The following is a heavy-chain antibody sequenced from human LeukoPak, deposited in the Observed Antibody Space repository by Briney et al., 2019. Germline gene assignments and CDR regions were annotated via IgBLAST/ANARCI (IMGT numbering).Heavy chain of an antibody. D-gene: IGHD6-13*01. CDR3: ARGTATTAGIDY. CDR2: INTDGDSA. CDR1: GFTFSSYW. V-gene: IGHV3-74*01. Sequence: EGSLRLSCAASGFTFSSYWMHWVRQAPGKGLVWVSHINTDGDSATYGDSAKGRFTISRDNAKNTLYLQMNSLRVEDTAVYYCARGTATTAGIDYWGQGTLVTVSS. J-gene: IGHJ4*02.